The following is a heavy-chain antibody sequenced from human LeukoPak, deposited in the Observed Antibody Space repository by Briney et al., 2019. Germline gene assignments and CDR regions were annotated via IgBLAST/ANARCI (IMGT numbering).Heavy chain of an antibody. J-gene: IGHJ4*02. D-gene: IGHD3-22*01. Sequence: PGGSLRLSCAASGFTFSSNWMSWVRQAPGKGLEWVANIKQDGSEKYYVDSVKGRFTISRDNAKNSLYLQMNSLRAEDTAVYYCARDLYRIVVVPHYFDYWGQGTLVTVSS. CDR3: ARDLYRIVVVPHYFDY. V-gene: IGHV3-7*01. CDR2: IKQDGSEK. CDR1: GFTFSSNW.